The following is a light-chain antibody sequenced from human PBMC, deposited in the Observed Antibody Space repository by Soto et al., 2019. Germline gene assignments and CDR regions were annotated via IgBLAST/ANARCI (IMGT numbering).Light chain of an antibody. J-gene: IGKJ1*01. CDR2: AAS. V-gene: IGKV1-39*01. CDR3: QQSYSTPET. Sequence: IQLTQSPSSLSGSVGDRVTITCRASQSISSYLNWYQQKPGKAPKLLIYAASSLQSGVPSRFSGSGSGTDFTLTISSLQPEDFATYYCQQSYSTPETFGQGTKVDIK. CDR1: QSISSY.